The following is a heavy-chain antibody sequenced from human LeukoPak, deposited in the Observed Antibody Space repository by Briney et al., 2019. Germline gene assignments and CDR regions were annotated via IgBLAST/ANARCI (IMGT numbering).Heavy chain of an antibody. D-gene: IGHD3-22*01. J-gene: IGHJ4*02. CDR2: IYHSGST. Sequence: RSSETLSLTCTVSGYSISSGYYWGWIRQPPGKGLEWIGSIYHSGSTYYNPSLKSRVTISVDTSKNQFSLKLTSVTAADMAVYYCAGKYRRLGYYDYWGQGTLVTVSS. CDR1: GYSISSGYY. V-gene: IGHV4-38-2*02. CDR3: AGKYRRLGYYDY.